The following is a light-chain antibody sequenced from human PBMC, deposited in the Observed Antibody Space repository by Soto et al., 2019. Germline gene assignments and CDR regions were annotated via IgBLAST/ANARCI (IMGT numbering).Light chain of an antibody. Sequence: QSALTQPASVSGSPGQSITISCTGTSSDVGGYNYVSWFQQHPGKAPKLKIYEVSNRPSGVSNRFSGSKSGNTASLTISGLQAEDEADYSCTSFTTSSTWVFGGGTKLTVL. CDR3: TSFTTSSTWV. CDR2: EVS. V-gene: IGLV2-14*01. CDR1: SSDVGGYNY. J-gene: IGLJ3*02.